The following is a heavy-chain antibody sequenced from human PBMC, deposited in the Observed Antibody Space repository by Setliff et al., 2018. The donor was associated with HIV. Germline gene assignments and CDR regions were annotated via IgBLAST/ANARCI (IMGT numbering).Heavy chain of an antibody. CDR1: GFTFNHYA. CDR3: VRGYRSAWNSWFDA. D-gene: IGHD6-19*01. V-gene: IGHV1-69*10. J-gene: IGHJ5*02. CDR2: TIPMSDIP. Sequence: GASVKVSCKASGFTFNHYALSWVRQAPGQRPEWMGGTIPMSDIPNYAQNFQGRVTITADHSTTTTYMELSSLSSEDTAVYYCVRGYRSAWNSWFDAWGQGTRVTVSS.